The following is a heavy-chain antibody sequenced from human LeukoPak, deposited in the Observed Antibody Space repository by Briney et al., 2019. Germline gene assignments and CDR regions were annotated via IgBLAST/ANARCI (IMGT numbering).Heavy chain of an antibody. V-gene: IGHV3-33*01. J-gene: IGHJ4*02. CDR2: IRYDGSKK. Sequence: PGGSLRLSCAASGFTFSDYGMHWVRQAPGKGLEWVALIRYDGSKKDYADSVKGRFTISRDNSKNTLYLQMDSLRAEDTAVYYCARTGGTERFDYWGQGTLVTVSS. CDR3: ARTGGTERFDY. CDR1: GFTFSDYG. D-gene: IGHD2-8*02.